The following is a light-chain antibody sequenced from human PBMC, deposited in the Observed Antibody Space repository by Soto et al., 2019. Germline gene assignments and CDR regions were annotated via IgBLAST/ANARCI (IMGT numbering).Light chain of an antibody. CDR3: CLYAVTFYV. J-gene: IGLJ1*01. V-gene: IGLV2-11*01. Sequence: QSALTQPRSVSGSPGQSVTISCTGTSSDVGGYNYVSWYQQHPGKAPKLMIFDVSERPSGVPDRFSGSKSGNTASLTISGLKAEDEADYYCCLYAVTFYVFGTGTKVTVL. CDR1: SSDVGGYNY. CDR2: DVS.